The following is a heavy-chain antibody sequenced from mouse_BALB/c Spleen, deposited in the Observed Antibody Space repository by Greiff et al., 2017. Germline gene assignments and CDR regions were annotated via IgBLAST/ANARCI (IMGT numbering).Heavy chain of an antibody. CDR2: IYPGNSDT. D-gene: IGHD2-2*01. CDR3: TRESPKYGYGSMDY. CDR1: GYTFTSYW. V-gene: IGHV1-5*01. J-gene: IGHJ4*01. Sequence: DVQLQESGTVLARPGASVKMSCKASGYTFTSYWMHWVKQRPGQGLEWIGAIYPGNSDTSYNQKFKGKAKLTAVTSTSTAYMELSSLTNEDSAVYYCTRESPKYGYGSMDYWGQGTSVTVSS.